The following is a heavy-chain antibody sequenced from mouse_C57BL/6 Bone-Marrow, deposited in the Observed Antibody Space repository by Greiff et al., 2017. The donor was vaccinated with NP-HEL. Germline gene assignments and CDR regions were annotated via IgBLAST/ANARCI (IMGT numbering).Heavy chain of an antibody. V-gene: IGHV1-82*01. CDR3: ARSGTTVVASRYFDV. CDR1: GYAFSSSW. Sequence: QVQLKQSGPELVKPGASVKISCKASGYAFSSSWMNWVKQRPGKGLEWIGRIYPGDGDTNYNGKFKGKATLTADKSSSTAYMQLSSLTSEDSAVYFCARSGTTVVASRYFDVWGTGTTVTVSS. CDR2: IYPGDGDT. J-gene: IGHJ1*03. D-gene: IGHD1-1*01.